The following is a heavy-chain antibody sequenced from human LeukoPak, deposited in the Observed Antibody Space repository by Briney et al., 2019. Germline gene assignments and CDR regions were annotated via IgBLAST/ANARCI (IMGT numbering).Heavy chain of an antibody. D-gene: IGHD2-15*01. CDR2: ISYDGSNK. V-gene: IGHV3-30*18. Sequence: GGSLRLSCAVSGFTVSSTFMSWVRQAPGEGLEWVAVISYDGSNKYYADSVKGRFTISRDNSKNTLYLQMSSLRAEDTAVYYCAKYWLGRWFDYWGQGTLVTVSS. CDR1: GFTVSSTF. J-gene: IGHJ5*01. CDR3: AKYWLGRWFDY.